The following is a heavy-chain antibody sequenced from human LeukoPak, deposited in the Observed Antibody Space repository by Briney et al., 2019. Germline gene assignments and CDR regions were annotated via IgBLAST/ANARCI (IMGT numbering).Heavy chain of an antibody. D-gene: IGHD2-21*02. J-gene: IGHJ4*02. CDR2: IIPILGIA. CDR1: GGTFSSYA. Sequence: SVKVSCKASGGTFSSYAISWVRQAPGQGLEWMGRIIPILGIANYAQKFQGRVTITADKSTSTAYMELSSLRSEDTAVYYCAGGFDEYCGGDCYLWYFDYWGQGTLVTVSS. V-gene: IGHV1-69*04. CDR3: AGGFDEYCGGDCYLWYFDY.